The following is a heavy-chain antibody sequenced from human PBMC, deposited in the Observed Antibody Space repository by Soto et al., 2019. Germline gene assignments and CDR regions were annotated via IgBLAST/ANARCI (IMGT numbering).Heavy chain of an antibody. V-gene: IGHV5-51*01. CDR2: IHPGDSDT. J-gene: IGHJ6*02. D-gene: IGHD5-12*01. CDR1: GYSFPTYW. CDR3: ARRGYSGYELYGMDV. Sequence: PGESLKISCKGSGYSFPTYWIGWVRQAPGKGLEWMGIIHPGDSDTRYSPSFQGQVTISADKSISTAYLQWSSLEASDTAMYYCARRGYSGYELYGMDVWGQGTTVTVSS.